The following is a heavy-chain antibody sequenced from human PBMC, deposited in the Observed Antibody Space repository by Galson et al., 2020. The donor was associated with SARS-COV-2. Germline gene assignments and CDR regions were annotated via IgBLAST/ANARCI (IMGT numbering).Heavy chain of an antibody. CDR3: ARICIGDYDFRETNWFDP. D-gene: IGHD4-17*01. J-gene: IGHJ5*02. CDR1: GFSLSNARMG. V-gene: IGHV2-26*01. CDR2: IFSNDEK. Sequence: SGPTLVKPTETLTLTCTVSGFSLSNARMGVSWIRQPPGKALEWLAHIFSNDEKSYSTSLKSRLTISKDTSKSQVVLTMTNMDPVDTATYYCARICIGDYDFRETNWFDPWGQGTLVTVSS.